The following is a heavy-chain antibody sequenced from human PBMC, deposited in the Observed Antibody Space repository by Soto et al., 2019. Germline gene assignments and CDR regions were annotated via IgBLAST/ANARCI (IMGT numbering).Heavy chain of an antibody. Sequence: VSGGTSVNLGWRWIRQQPGKGLEWIGYIYNTGSTIYNPSLKSRVTISVDTSKNQFSLKLNSVTAADTAVYYCARDLWGYCGADCYPLDVWGQGTTVTVSS. J-gene: IGHJ6*02. D-gene: IGHD2-21*02. V-gene: IGHV4-59*11. CDR2: IYNTGST. CDR1: GGTSVNLG. CDR3: ARDLWGYCGADCYPLDV.